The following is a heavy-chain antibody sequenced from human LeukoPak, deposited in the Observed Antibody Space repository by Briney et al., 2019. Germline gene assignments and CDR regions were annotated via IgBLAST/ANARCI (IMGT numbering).Heavy chain of an antibody. CDR1: GFIFIDYY. CDR3: ARYYYGSGNFYYYYGMDV. Sequence: GGSLRLSCSASGFIFIDYYMSWIRQAPGKGLEWVSDISSSGSVKYYADSVKGRFTISRDNAKNSLYLQMNSLRAEDTAVYYCARYYYGSGNFYYYYGMDVWGQGTTVTVSS. CDR2: ISSSGSVK. J-gene: IGHJ6*02. D-gene: IGHD3-10*01. V-gene: IGHV3-11*04.